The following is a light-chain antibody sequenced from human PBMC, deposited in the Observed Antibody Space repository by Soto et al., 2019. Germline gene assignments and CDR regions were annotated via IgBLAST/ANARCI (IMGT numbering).Light chain of an antibody. CDR1: RSVSSSS. CDR3: QHQCTSPPHT. J-gene: IGKJ4*01. Sequence: EIVLTQSPGTLSLSPGERATLSCRASRSVSSSSLAWYQQKPGQAPRLLIRGASTRATGIPDGFSGSGSGTAFSLIISRLEHADFGVYLCQHQCTSPPHTFGGGTKLEIK. CDR2: GAS. V-gene: IGKV3-20*01.